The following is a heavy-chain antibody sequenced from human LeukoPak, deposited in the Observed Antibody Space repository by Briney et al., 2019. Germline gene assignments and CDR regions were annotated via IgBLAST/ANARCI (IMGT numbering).Heavy chain of an antibody. V-gene: IGHV3-11*01. CDR3: ARDLGRYFDWLLLFDY. J-gene: IGHJ4*02. CDR1: GFTFSAYN. Sequence: PGGSLRLSCAASGFTFSAYNMNWVRRTPGKGLEWVSYISSSGSTIYYADSVKGRFTISRDNAKNSLYLQMNSLRAEDTAVYYCARDLGRYFDWLLLFDYWGQGTLVTVSS. D-gene: IGHD3-9*01. CDR2: ISSSGSTI.